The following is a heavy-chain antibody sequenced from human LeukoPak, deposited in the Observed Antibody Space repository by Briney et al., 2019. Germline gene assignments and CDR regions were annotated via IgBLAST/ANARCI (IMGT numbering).Heavy chain of an antibody. J-gene: IGHJ4*02. CDR2: IYYSGST. CDR1: GGSISSSSYY. V-gene: IGHV4-39*01. Sequence: SETLSLTCTVSGGSISSSSYYWGWIRQPPGKGLEWIGSIYYSGSTCYNPSLKSRVTISVDTSKNQFSLKLSSVTAADTAVYYCARQSQWLVHFDYWGQGTLVTVSS. D-gene: IGHD6-19*01. CDR3: ARQSQWLVHFDY.